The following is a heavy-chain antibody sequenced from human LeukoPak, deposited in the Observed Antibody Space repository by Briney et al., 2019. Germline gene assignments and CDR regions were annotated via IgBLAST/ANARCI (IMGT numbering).Heavy chain of an antibody. J-gene: IGHJ6*03. Sequence: SETLSLTCAVSSYSISSGYYWCWIRQPPGKGLEWIGAIYHSGSTYYNPSLESRVTISVDTSKNQFSLKLSSVTAADTAVYYCVRQLSHYSYYYYMDVWGKGTTVTVSS. V-gene: IGHV4-38-2*01. D-gene: IGHD1-1*01. CDR1: SYSISSGYY. CDR3: VRQLSHYSYYYYMDV. CDR2: IYHSGST.